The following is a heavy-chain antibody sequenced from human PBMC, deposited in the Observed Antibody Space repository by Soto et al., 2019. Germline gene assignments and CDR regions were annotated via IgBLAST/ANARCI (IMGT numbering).Heavy chain of an antibody. V-gene: IGHV4-39*01. J-gene: IGHJ4*02. CDR1: GGSISSSSYY. CDR3: ASTTPGYSSSWYIDY. CDR2: IYYSGST. D-gene: IGHD6-13*01. Sequence: QLQLQESGPGLVKPSETLSLTCTVSGGSISSSSYYRGWIRQPPGKGLEWIGSIYYSGSTYYNPSLKSRVTISVDTSKNQFSLKLSSVTAADTAVYYCASTTPGYSSSWYIDYWGQGTLVTVSS.